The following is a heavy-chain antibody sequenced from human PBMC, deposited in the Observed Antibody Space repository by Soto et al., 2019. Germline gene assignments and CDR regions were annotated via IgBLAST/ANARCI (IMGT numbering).Heavy chain of an antibody. V-gene: IGHV3-23*01. CDR1: GFVFGSYA. Sequence: PGGSLRLSCIASGFVFGSYAMSWVRQAPGKGLEWVSAISGSGGSTYYADSVKGRFTISRDNSKNTLYLQMNSLRAEDTAVYYCAKERGISSGTDFDYWGQGTLVTVSS. CDR2: ISGSGGST. J-gene: IGHJ4*02. D-gene: IGHD3-22*01. CDR3: AKERGISSGTDFDY.